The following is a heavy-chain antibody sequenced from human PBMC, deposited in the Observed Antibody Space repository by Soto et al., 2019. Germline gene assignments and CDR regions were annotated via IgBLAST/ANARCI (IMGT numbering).Heavy chain of an antibody. CDR3: ARLGGSSAVYYYGMDV. D-gene: IGHD6-25*01. CDR2: IDPSDSYT. V-gene: IGHV5-10-1*01. CDR1: GYSFTSYW. J-gene: IGHJ6*02. Sequence: PGESLKISCKGSGYSFTSYWISWVRQMPGKGLEWMGRIDPSDSYTNYSPSFQGHVTISADKSISTAYLQWSSLKASDTAMYYCARLGGSSAVYYYGMDVWGQGTTVTVSS.